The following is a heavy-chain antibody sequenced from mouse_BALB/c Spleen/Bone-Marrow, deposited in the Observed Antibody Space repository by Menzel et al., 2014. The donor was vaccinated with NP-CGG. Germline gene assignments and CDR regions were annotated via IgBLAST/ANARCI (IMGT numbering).Heavy chain of an antibody. D-gene: IGHD2-1*01. J-gene: IGHJ3*01. CDR3: ARSGGNYVAWFAY. CDR1: GYTFTRYW. V-gene: IGHV1-69*02. CDR2: IDPSDSET. Sequence: QVQLQQSGAEVVKPGAPVKLSCKASGYTFTRYWMHWVRQRPGRGLEWVGKIDPSDSETHYNHEFKDKATLTVDKSSSTAYIQLSSLTSEDSAVYFCARSGGNYVAWFAYWGQGTLGTVSP.